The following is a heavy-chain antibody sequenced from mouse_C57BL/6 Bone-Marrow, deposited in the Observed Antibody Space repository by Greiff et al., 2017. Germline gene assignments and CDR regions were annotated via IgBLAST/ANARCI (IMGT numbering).Heavy chain of an antibody. D-gene: IGHD2-4*01. CDR3: ARTGSYYDYDGP. CDR2: ISSGGSYT. V-gene: IGHV5-6*01. J-gene: IGHJ2*01. CDR1: GFTFSSYG. Sequence: EVKLMESGGDLVKPGGSLKLSCAASGFTFSSYGMSWVRQTPDKRLEWVATISSGGSYTYYPDSVKGRFTISRDNAKNTLYLQMSSLKSEDTAMYYCARTGSYYDYDGPWGQGTTLTVSS.